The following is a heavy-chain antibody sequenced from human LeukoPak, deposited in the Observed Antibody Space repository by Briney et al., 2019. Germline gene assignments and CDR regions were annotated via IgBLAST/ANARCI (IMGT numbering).Heavy chain of an antibody. V-gene: IGHV3-21*01. J-gene: IGHJ3*02. CDR2: ISSSSSYI. Sequence: IPGGSLRLSCAASGFTFSSYSMNWVRQAPGKGLEWVSSISSSSSYIYYADSVKGRFTISRDNAKNSLYLQMNSLRAEDTAVYYCARGRSGYSYFDAFDIWGQGTRVTVSS. D-gene: IGHD5-18*01. CDR3: ARGRSGYSYFDAFDI. CDR1: GFTFSSYS.